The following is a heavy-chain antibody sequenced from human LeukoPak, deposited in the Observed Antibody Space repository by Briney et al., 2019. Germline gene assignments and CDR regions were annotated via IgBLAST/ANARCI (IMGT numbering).Heavy chain of an antibody. CDR2: IYYSWST. Sequence: PSETLSLTCTVSGGSISSSSYYWGWIRQPPGKGLEWIGSIYYSWSTYNNPSLKSRVTISVDTSKNQFSLKLSSVTAADTAVYYCARTLSGEYSSGWYANYYYSYGMDVSGQGTTVTV. CDR3: ARTLSGEYSSGWYANYYYSYGMDV. J-gene: IGHJ6*02. CDR1: GGSISSSSYY. D-gene: IGHD6-19*01. V-gene: IGHV4-39*01.